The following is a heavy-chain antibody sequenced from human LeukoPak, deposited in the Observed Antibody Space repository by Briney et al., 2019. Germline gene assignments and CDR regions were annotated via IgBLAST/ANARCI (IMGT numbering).Heavy chain of an antibody. CDR2: IKQDGSEK. Sequence: GGSLRLSCAASGFTFSSYWMSWVRQAPGKGLEWVANIKQDGSEKYYVDSVKGRFTISRDNAKNSLYLQMNSLRAEDTAVYYCARDSTQLWLRPNHGPIDYWGQGTLITVSS. J-gene: IGHJ4*02. CDR1: GFTFSSYW. D-gene: IGHD5-18*01. CDR3: ARDSTQLWLRPNHGPIDY. V-gene: IGHV3-7*01.